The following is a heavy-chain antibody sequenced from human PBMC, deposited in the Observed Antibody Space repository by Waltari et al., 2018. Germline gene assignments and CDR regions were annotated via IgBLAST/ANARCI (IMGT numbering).Heavy chain of an antibody. CDR3: ARVVVVVAATAGRVNWFDP. CDR1: GYTFTSYD. CDR2: RNPNSGNT. J-gene: IGHJ5*02. V-gene: IGHV1-8*01. Sequence: QVQLVQSGAEVKKPGASVKVSCKASGYTFTSYDINWVRQATGQGLEWMGWRNPNSGNTGYAQNFQDRVTMTRNTSISTAYMELSSLRSEDTAVYYCARVVVVVAATAGRVNWFDPWGQGTLVTVSS. D-gene: IGHD2-15*01.